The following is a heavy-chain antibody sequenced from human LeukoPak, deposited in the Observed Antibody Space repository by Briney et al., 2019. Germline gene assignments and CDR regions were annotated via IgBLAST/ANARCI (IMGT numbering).Heavy chain of an antibody. J-gene: IGHJ6*03. V-gene: IGHV3-73*01. CDR2: IRSKANSYAT. Sequence: GGSLRLSCAASGFTFSGSAMHWVRQASGKGLEWVGRIRSKANSYATAYAASVKGRFTISRDDSKNTAYLQMNSLKTEDTAVYYCTLSGGCSSTSCQYYYYYYYMDVWGKGTTVTVSS. CDR3: TLSGGCSSTSCQYYYYYYYMDV. D-gene: IGHD2-2*01. CDR1: GFTFSGSA.